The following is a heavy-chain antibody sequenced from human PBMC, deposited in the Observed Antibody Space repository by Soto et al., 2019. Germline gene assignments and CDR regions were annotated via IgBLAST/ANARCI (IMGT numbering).Heavy chain of an antibody. D-gene: IGHD3-22*01. Sequence: GGSLRLSCAASGFTFSSYSMNWVRQAPGKGLEWVSYISSSSSTIYYADSVKGRFTISRDNSKNTLYLQMNSLRAEDTAVYYCAKEFDSSGYYYYFQHWGQGTLVTVSS. J-gene: IGHJ1*01. CDR2: ISSSSSTI. CDR3: AKEFDSSGYYYYFQH. CDR1: GFTFSSYS. V-gene: IGHV3-48*01.